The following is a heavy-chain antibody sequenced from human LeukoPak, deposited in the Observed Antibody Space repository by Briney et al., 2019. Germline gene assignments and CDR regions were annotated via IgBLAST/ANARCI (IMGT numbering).Heavy chain of an antibody. V-gene: IGHV4-31*03. D-gene: IGHD3-10*01. Sequence: SETLSLTCTVSGGSISSGGYYWSWIRQHPGKGLEWIGYIYYSGSTYYNPSLKSRVTISVDTSKNQFSLKLSSVTAADTAVYYCARVAVRGVIPIGPSNWFDPWGQGTLVTVSS. J-gene: IGHJ5*02. CDR3: ARVAVRGVIPIGPSNWFDP. CDR2: IYYSGST. CDR1: GGSISSGGYY.